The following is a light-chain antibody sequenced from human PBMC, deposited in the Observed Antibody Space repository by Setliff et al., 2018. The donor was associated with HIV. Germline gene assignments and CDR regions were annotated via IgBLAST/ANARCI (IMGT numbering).Light chain of an antibody. CDR2: DVS. J-gene: IGLJ1*01. Sequence: SALTQPASVSGSPGQSITISCTGTSSDVGGYDYVSWYQQHPGKAPKLMIYDVSHRPSGVSNRFSGSKSGNTASLTISGLQAEDDSDYYCSSYTSSSTLYVFGTGTKVTVL. CDR3: SSYTSSSTLYV. V-gene: IGLV2-14*03. CDR1: SSDVGGYDY.